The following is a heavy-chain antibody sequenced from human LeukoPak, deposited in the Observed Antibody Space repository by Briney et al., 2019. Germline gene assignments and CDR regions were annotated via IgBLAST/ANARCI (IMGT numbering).Heavy chain of an antibody. J-gene: IGHJ4*02. CDR2: IYYSGST. D-gene: IGHD6-13*01. Sequence: SETLSLTCTVSGGSISSYYWSWIRQPPGKGLEWIGYIYYSGSTNYSPSLKSRVTISVDTSKNQFSLKLSSVTAADTAVYYCARHAEEDSSSPIGYWGQGTLVTVSS. V-gene: IGHV4-59*08. CDR3: ARHAEEDSSSPIGY. CDR1: GGSISSYY.